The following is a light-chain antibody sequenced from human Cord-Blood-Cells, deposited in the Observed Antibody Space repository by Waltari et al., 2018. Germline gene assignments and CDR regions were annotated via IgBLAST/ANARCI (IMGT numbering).Light chain of an antibody. J-gene: IGKJ4*01. Sequence: DIVMTQTPASLAVSLGERATINCKYSQSVLYSSNNKNYLAWYQQKPGQPPKLLIYWASTRESGVPDRFSGSGSGTDFTLTISSLQAEDVAVYYCQQYYSTPLTFGGGTKVEIK. CDR2: WAS. CDR3: QQYYSTPLT. V-gene: IGKV4-1*01. CDR1: QSVLYSSNNKNY.